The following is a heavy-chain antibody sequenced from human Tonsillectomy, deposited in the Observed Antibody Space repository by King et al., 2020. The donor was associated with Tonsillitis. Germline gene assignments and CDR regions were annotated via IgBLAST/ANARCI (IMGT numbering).Heavy chain of an antibody. Sequence: VQLVESGGGVVQPGRSLRVSCAASGFTINNYGMNWVRQAPGKGLEWVAVISLDGNNKYYADSVKGRFTISRDNSKNTLYLQMNNLRAEDTAVYYCSRPVGYDYYLYAMDVWGQGTTVTVSS. D-gene: IGHD5-12*01. CDR1: GFTINNYG. J-gene: IGHJ6*02. V-gene: IGHV3-33*05. CDR3: SRPVGYDYYLYAMDV. CDR2: ISLDGNNK.